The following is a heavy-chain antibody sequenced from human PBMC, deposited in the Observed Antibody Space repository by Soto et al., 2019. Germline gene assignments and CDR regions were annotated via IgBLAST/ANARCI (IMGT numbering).Heavy chain of an antibody. J-gene: IGHJ4*02. CDR2: ISYDGSNK. D-gene: IGHD2-2*01. CDR1: GFTFSSYA. Sequence: GGSLRLSCAASGFTFSSYAMHWVRQAPGKGLEWVAVISYDGSNKYYADSVKGRFTISRDNSKNTLYLQMNSLRAEDTAVYYCARGPHLLYQPLLPYYFDYWGQGTLVTVSS. CDR3: ARGPHLLYQPLLPYYFDY. V-gene: IGHV3-30-3*01.